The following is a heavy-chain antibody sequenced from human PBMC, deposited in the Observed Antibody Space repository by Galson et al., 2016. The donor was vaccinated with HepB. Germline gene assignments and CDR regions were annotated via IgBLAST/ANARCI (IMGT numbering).Heavy chain of an antibody. CDR3: ARGAPFEEAYTYTSDFYHGMDV. Sequence: SLRLSCAASGFNLNDYSMNWVRQSPGKGLEWLSFISISSTTIGYADSVKGRFIVSRDNAKQSLHLQMNSLKADDTSVYYCARGAPFEEAYTYTSDFYHGMDVWGKGAAVTVSS. V-gene: IGHV3-48*04. CDR2: ISISSTTI. J-gene: IGHJ6*04. D-gene: IGHD1-14*01. CDR1: GFNLNDYS.